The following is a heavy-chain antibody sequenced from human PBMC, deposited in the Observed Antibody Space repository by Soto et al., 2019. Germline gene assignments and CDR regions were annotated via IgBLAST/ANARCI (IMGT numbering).Heavy chain of an antibody. CDR1: GITFSNYA. D-gene: IGHD4-17*01. CDR3: ATGAYGEHDY. V-gene: IGHV3-23*01. CDR2: TSASGGST. J-gene: IGHJ4*02. Sequence: EVQLLESGGGLVQPGGSLRLSCAASGITFSNYAMSWVRQVPGKGLEWVSATSASGGSTYYADSVKGRFTISRDNSKNILNLQMNSLRVEDTAVYYCATGAYGEHDYWGQGTLVTVSS.